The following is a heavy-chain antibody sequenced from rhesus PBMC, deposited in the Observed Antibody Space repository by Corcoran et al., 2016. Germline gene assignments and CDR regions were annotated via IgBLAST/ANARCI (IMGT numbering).Heavy chain of an antibody. D-gene: IGHD1-7*02. CDR2: IYGSGGSN. CDR1: GYYIRRGYF. Sequence: QVQLQESGPGLVKPSATLSLTCAVSGYYIRRGYFWVWIRQPPRQGLAWIGSIYGSGGSNYLNPSLKSRVTLSVDTSKNQFSLKLSSVTAADTAVYYCARDWYNWNDDGFDYWGQGVLVTVSS. V-gene: IGHV4S14*01. J-gene: IGHJ4*01. CDR3: ARDWYNWNDDGFDY.